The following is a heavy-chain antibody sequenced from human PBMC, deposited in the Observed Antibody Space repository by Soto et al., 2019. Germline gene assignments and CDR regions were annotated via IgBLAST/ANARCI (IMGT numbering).Heavy chain of an antibody. CDR3: ARRPAYCGGDCYFFDY. CDR1: GGSISSYY. Sequence: PSETLSLTCTVSGGSISSYYWSWIRQPPGKGLEWIGYIYYSGSTNYNPSLKSRVTISVDTSKNQFSLKLSSVTAADTAVYYCARRPAYCGGDCYFFDYWGQGTLVTVSS. D-gene: IGHD2-21*02. V-gene: IGHV4-59*08. J-gene: IGHJ4*02. CDR2: IYYSGST.